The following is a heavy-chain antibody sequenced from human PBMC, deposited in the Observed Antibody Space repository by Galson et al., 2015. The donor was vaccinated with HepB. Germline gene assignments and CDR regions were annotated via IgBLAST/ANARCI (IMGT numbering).Heavy chain of an antibody. Sequence: SLRLSCAAPGFTFDDYAMHWVRQAPGKGLEWVSLISWDGVSKYYADSVKGRFTISRDNNKNSLYLQMNSLRTEDTSFYYCAKATYTFAYATFDSWGQGALVTVSS. J-gene: IGHJ4*02. V-gene: IGHV3-43D*04. CDR2: ISWDGVSK. D-gene: IGHD5-18*01. CDR3: AKATYTFAYATFDS. CDR1: GFTFDDYA.